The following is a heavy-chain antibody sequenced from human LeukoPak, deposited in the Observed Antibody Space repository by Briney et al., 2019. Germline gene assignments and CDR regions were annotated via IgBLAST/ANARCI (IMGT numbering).Heavy chain of an antibody. Sequence: GGSLRLSCAASGFTFSSYGMHWVRQAPGKGLEWVAVIWYDGSNKYYADSVKGRYTISRDNSKNTLYLQMNSLRAEDTAVYYCARGYYDSSGYYYVSHFDYWGQGTLVTVSS. CDR1: GFTFSSYG. CDR2: IWYDGSNK. CDR3: ARGYYDSSGYYYVSHFDY. D-gene: IGHD3-22*01. V-gene: IGHV3-33*01. J-gene: IGHJ4*02.